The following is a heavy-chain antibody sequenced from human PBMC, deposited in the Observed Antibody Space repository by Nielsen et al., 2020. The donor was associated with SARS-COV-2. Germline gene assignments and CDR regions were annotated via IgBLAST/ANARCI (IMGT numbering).Heavy chain of an antibody. V-gene: IGHV4-59*13. Sequence: GSLRLSCTVSGGSISSYYWSWIRQPPGKGLEWIGYIYYSGSTNYNPSLKSRVTISVDTSKNQFSLKLSSVTAADTAVYYCARGAYYYDSSGNPNWFDPWGQGTLVTVSS. CDR3: ARGAYYYDSSGNPNWFDP. CDR2: IYYSGST. CDR1: GGSISSYY. D-gene: IGHD3-22*01. J-gene: IGHJ5*02.